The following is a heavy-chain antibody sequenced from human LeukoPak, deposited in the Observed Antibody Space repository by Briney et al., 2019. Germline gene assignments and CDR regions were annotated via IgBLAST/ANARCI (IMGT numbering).Heavy chain of an antibody. CDR3: ARSFVVLPSAIDYYGMDV. CDR1: GFTFSSYA. V-gene: IGHV3-30-3*01. CDR2: ISYDGSNK. D-gene: IGHD2-2*01. Sequence: PGGSLRLSCAASGFTFSSYAMHWVRQAPGKGLEWVAVISYDGSNKYYADSVKGRFTISRDNSKNTLYLQMNSLRAEDTAVYYCARSFVVLPSAIDYYGMDVWGQGTTVTVSS. J-gene: IGHJ6*02.